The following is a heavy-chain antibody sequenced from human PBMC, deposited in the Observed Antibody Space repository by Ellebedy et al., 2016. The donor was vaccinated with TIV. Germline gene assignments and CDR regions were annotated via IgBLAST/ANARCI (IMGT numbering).Heavy chain of an antibody. CDR1: GFTFNIYR. J-gene: IGHJ6*02. V-gene: IGHV3-74*01. CDR2: INSDGRST. Sequence: PGGSLRLSCAASGFTFNIYRMHWVRQVPGKGLVWVSRINSDGRSTSYADFVKGRFTISRDNSKNTLYLHMNDLRVEDTDVYYCARDRRGLGVWGQGTTVTVSS. CDR3: ARDRRGLGV.